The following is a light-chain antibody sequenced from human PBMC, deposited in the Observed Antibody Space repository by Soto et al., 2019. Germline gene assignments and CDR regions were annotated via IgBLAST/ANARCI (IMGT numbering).Light chain of an antibody. CDR2: GAS. V-gene: IGKV3-15*01. CDR3: QQYNNWPPYP. Sequence: VMTQSPATLSVSPGERATLSCRASQSVSSNLAWYQQKPGQAPRLLIYGASTRATGIPARFSGSGSGTEFTLTIRSLQSEDFAVYYCQQYNNWPPYPFGQGTKVEIK. J-gene: IGKJ2*01. CDR1: QSVSSN.